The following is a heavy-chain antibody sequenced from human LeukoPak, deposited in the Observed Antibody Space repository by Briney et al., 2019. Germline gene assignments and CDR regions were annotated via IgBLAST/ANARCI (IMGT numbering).Heavy chain of an antibody. CDR1: GASISSYF. Sequence: EASETLSLTCTVSGASISSYFWSWIRQPPGKGLEWIGYIYYSGSTNYNPSLKSRVTISVDTSKNQFSLKLTSVTAADTAVYYCARNHYGHPLDYWGQGTLVTVSS. V-gene: IGHV4-59*01. CDR2: IYYSGST. CDR3: ARNHYGHPLDY. D-gene: IGHD4-17*01. J-gene: IGHJ4*02.